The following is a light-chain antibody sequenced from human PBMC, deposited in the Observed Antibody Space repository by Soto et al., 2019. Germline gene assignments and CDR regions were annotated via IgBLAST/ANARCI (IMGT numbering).Light chain of an antibody. CDR2: AAS. J-gene: IGKJ1*01. CDR3: QKYNSAPRT. V-gene: IGKV1-27*01. Sequence: DIQMTQSPSSLSASVGDRVTITCRASQGISTYLAWYQQKPGKGPKLLIYAASTLQSGVPSRFSGSGSGTDFTLTISSLQPEDVATYCCQKYNSAPRTFGKGTKVEIK. CDR1: QGISTY.